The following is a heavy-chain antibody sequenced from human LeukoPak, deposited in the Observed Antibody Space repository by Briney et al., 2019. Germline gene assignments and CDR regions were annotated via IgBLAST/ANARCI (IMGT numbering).Heavy chain of an antibody. CDR1: GYTFTSYY. CDR2: INPNGGGT. CDR3: ARRTTVNWFDP. J-gene: IGHJ5*02. D-gene: IGHD1-1*01. Sequence: ASVKVSCKASGYTFTSYYIHWVRQAPGQGLEWMGVINPNGGGTSYAQKFQGRVTMTRDTSTSTVYMELSSLRSEDTAVYYCARRTTVNWFDPWGQGTPVTVSS. V-gene: IGHV1-46*01.